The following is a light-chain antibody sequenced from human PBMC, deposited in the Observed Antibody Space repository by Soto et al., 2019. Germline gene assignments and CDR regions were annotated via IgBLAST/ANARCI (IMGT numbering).Light chain of an antibody. CDR2: GAS. J-gene: IGKJ4*01. CDR3: QQYDNWPLT. CDR1: QTVNNNY. Sequence: DIVLTQSPGTVSLSTGERRILSCRASQTVNNNYLACCQQKPGQAPTLLIYGASRRAIGIPDRFSGSASGTDFTLTISRLEPEDFAVYYRQQYDNWPLTFGGGTKVDIK. V-gene: IGKV3-20*01.